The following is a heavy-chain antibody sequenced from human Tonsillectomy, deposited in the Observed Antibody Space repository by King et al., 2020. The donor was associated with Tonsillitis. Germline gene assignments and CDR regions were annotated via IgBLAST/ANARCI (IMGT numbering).Heavy chain of an antibody. J-gene: IGHJ5*02. Sequence: QLQESGPGLVKPSETLSLTCTVSRGSISTYYWNWIRQSQGKGLEWIGHIYYSGSTNYNPTLKSRVTMSVDMSKRQFSLKLTSVTAADTAVYYCVRGTGALFDPWGQGTLVTVSS. V-gene: IGHV4-59*01. CDR2: IYYSGST. CDR3: VRGTGALFDP. CDR1: RGSISTYY. D-gene: IGHD3/OR15-3a*01.